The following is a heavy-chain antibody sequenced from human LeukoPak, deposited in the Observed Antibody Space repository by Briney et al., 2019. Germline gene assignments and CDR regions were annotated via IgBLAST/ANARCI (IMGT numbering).Heavy chain of an antibody. J-gene: IGHJ5*02. CDR1: GGSISSYY. CDR3: ARERDSSGYYNWFDP. CDR2: TYYSGST. V-gene: IGHV4-59*01. D-gene: IGHD3-22*01. Sequence: RASETLSLTCTVSGGSISSYYWSWIRQPPGKGLEWIGYTYYSGSTNYNPSLKSRVTISVDTSKNQFSLKLSSVTAADTAVYYCARERDSSGYYNWFDPWGQGTLVTVSS.